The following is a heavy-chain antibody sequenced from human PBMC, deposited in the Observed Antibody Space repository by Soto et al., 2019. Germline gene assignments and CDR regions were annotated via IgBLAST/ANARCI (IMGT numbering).Heavy chain of an antibody. J-gene: IGHJ6*02. CDR1: GFTFSSYA. D-gene: IGHD3-22*01. CDR3: ARGDYYDSSGSNYYGMDV. Sequence: PVGSLRLSCAASGFTFSSYAMNWVRQAPGKGLEWVAVISYDGSNKYYADSVKGRFTISRDNSKNTLYLQMNSLRAEDTAVYYCARGDYYDSSGSNYYGMDVWGQGTTVTVSS. V-gene: IGHV3-30-3*01. CDR2: ISYDGSNK.